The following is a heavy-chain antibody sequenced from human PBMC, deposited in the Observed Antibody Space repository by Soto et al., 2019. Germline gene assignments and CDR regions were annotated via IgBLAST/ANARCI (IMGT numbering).Heavy chain of an antibody. Sequence: GGSLRLSCAASGFTFSSYGMHWVRQAPGKGLEWVAVISYDGSNKYYADSVKGRFTISRDNSKNTLYLQMNSLRAEDTAVYYCAKVLGLHGYYYYGMDVWGQGTTVTVSS. CDR3: AKVLGLHGYYYYGMDV. CDR1: GFTFSSYG. D-gene: IGHD3-16*01. V-gene: IGHV3-30*18. J-gene: IGHJ6*02. CDR2: ISYDGSNK.